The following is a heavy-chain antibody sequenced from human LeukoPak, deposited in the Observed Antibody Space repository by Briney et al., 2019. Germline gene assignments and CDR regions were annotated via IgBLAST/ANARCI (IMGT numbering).Heavy chain of an antibody. Sequence: GGSLRLSCAASGFTCSSYAMSWVRRAPGKGLEWVSAISGSGGSTYCADSVKGRFTISRDNSKNTLYLQMNSLRAEDTAVYYCAKQALYCSSTSCYIFRTWGQGTLVTVSS. CDR3: AKQALYCSSTSCYIFRT. CDR1: GFTCSSYA. V-gene: IGHV3-23*01. CDR2: ISGSGGST. J-gene: IGHJ4*02. D-gene: IGHD2-2*02.